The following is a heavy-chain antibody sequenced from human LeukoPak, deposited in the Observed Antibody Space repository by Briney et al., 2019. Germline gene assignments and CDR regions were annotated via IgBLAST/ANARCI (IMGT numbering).Heavy chain of an antibody. J-gene: IGHJ4*02. CDR2: INSHGSST. Sequence: GGSLRLSCAASGFTFSGYWMHWVRQVPGKGLVWVSRINSHGSSTSYADSVKGRFTISRDNAKNTLYLQMNSLRAEDTAVYYCARALGYCSSTSCYTGGYWGQGTLVTDSS. CDR3: ARALGYCSSTSCYTGGY. CDR1: GFTFSGYW. V-gene: IGHV3-74*01. D-gene: IGHD2-2*02.